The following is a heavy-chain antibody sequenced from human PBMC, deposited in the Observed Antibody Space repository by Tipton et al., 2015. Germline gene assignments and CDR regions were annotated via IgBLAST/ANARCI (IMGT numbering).Heavy chain of an antibody. Sequence: TLSLTCTVSGGPISNYYWSWIRQPPGKGLELIAYISYSGSANYNPSLKGRVTVSVDTSKNQFSLKLNSVTAADTAVYYCAREVWYNDSTGYDYWGQGTLVTVSS. CDR1: GGPISNYY. CDR3: AREVWYNDSTGYDY. CDR2: ISYSGSA. V-gene: IGHV4-59*12. J-gene: IGHJ4*02. D-gene: IGHD3-22*01.